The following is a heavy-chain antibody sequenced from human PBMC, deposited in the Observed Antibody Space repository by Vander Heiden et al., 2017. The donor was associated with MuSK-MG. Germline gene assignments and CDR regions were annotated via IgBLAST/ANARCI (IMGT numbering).Heavy chain of an antibody. CDR2: IIASGGRT. J-gene: IGHJ2*01. Sequence: VQLLASGGGLVPPGGSLSLPCAAPGFTFSTYAMSWVRQAPGKGLEWVSSIIASGGRTYDADFVKGRFTISRDNSKNTLYLQMNSLRAEDTAVYFCAKGPYTSTTWYFDLWGRGTLVTVSS. V-gene: IGHV3-23*01. CDR3: AKGPYTSTTWYFDL. CDR1: GFTFSTYA. D-gene: IGHD4-4*01.